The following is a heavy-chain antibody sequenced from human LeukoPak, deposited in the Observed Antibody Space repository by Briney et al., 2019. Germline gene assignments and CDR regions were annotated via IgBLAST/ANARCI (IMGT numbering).Heavy chain of an antibody. D-gene: IGHD6-6*01. V-gene: IGHV3-30*02. CDR3: AKDRWGYSSSSFDY. CDR1: GFTFSSYW. Sequence: GGSLRLSCAASGFTFSSYWMSWVRQAPGKGLEWVAFIRYDGSNKYYADSVKGRFTISRDNSKNTLYLQMNSLRAEDTAVYYCAKDRWGYSSSSFDYWGQGTLVTVSS. J-gene: IGHJ4*02. CDR2: IRYDGSNK.